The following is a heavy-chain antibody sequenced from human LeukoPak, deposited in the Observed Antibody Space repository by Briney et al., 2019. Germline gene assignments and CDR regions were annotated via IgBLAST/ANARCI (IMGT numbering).Heavy chain of an antibody. CDR1: GGTISSYA. V-gene: IGHV1-69*04. CDR3: ARVRGHYGDYARGGVYAFDI. D-gene: IGHD4-17*01. CDR2: IIPILGIA. Sequence: ASVKVSCKASGGTISSYAISWVRQAPGQGLEWMGRIIPILGIANYAQKFQGRVTITADKSTSTAYMELSSLRSEDTAVYYCARVRGHYGDYARGGVYAFDIWGQGTMVTVSS. J-gene: IGHJ3*02.